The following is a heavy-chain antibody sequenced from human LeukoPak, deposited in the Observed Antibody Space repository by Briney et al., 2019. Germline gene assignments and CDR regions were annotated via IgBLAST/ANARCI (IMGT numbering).Heavy chain of an antibody. CDR1: GYTFTSYD. J-gene: IGHJ5*02. CDR2: MNPHSGNT. Sequence: ASVKVSCKASGYTFTSYDINWVRQATGQGLEWMGWMNPHSGNTGYAQKFQGRVTMTRNTSISTAYMKLSSLRSEDTAVYYCARLSSHYGDYKVDPWGQGTLVTVSS. V-gene: IGHV1-8*01. CDR3: ARLSSHYGDYKVDP. D-gene: IGHD4-17*01.